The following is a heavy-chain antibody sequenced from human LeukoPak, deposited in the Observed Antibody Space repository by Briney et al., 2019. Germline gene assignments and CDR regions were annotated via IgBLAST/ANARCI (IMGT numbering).Heavy chain of an antibody. CDR2: IKQDGSEK. CDR1: GFTFSSYW. V-gene: IGHV3-7*03. Sequence: PGGSLRLSCAASGFTFSSYWTSWVRQAPGKGLEWVANIKQDGSEKYYVDSVKGRFTTSRDNAKNSLYLQRNGLRAEDPAVYYCARHLRAHSSSLFFDYWGQGTLVTVSS. CDR3: ARHLRAHSSSLFFDY. D-gene: IGHD6-13*01. J-gene: IGHJ4*02.